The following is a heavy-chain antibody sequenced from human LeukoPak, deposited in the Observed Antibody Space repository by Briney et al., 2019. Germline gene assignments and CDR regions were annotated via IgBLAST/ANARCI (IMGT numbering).Heavy chain of an antibody. CDR2: ISYDASNK. V-gene: IGHV3-30-3*01. J-gene: IGHJ4*02. D-gene: IGHD2-21*02. CDR1: GFTFSDSA. CDR3: ARDGDHFFDY. Sequence: PGGSLRLSCAASGFTFSDSAMYWVRQAPGKGLEWVAVISYDASNKYYADSVKGRFTISRDNSKNTLYLQMNSLRAEDTAVYYCARDGDHFFDYWGQGTLVTVSS.